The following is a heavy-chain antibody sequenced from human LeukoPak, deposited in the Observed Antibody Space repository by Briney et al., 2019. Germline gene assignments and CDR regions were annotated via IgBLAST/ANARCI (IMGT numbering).Heavy chain of an antibody. V-gene: IGHV4-34*01. D-gene: IGHD3-10*01. Sequence: SETLSLTCAVYGGSFSGYYWSWIRQPPGKGLDWIGEINHSGSTNYNPSLKSRVTISVDTSKNQFSLKLSSVTAADTAVYYCARGPRGALVRWGQGTLVTVSS. CDR1: GGSFSGYY. CDR2: INHSGST. J-gene: IGHJ4*02. CDR3: ARGPRGALVR.